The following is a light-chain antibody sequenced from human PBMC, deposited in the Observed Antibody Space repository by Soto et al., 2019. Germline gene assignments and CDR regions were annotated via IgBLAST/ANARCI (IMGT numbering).Light chain of an antibody. CDR2: DAS. CDR3: QQSYSTRIT. J-gene: IGKJ5*01. V-gene: IGKV1-5*01. Sequence: DIHITQSPSTLSASVGDRVTITCRASQSISSWLAWYQQKPGKVPKLLIYDASSLESGVPSRFSGSGSGTDFTLTISSLQPEDFATYYCQQSYSTRITFGQGIRLEIK. CDR1: QSISSW.